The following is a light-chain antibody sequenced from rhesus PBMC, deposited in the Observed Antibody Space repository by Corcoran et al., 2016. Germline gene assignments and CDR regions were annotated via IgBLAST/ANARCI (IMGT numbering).Light chain of an antibody. J-gene: IGKJ2*01. CDR2: GAS. CDR3: QQDYSWPYS. CDR1: QSVSSS. V-gene: IGKV3-42*01. Sequence: EIVMTQSPATLSLSPGERATFSCRASQSVSSSLAWYQQKPGQAPKLLIYGASSRATGIPERVSGSGSGTEFTLTISSLEPVDVGVYCCQQDYSWPYSFGQGTKAEIK.